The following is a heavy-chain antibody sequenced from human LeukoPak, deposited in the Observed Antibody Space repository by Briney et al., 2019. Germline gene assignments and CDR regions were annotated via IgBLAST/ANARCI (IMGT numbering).Heavy chain of an antibody. J-gene: IGHJ4*02. CDR1: GFTFSSYG. V-gene: IGHV3-33*06. Sequence: GGSLRLSCAASGFTFSSYGMHWVRQAPGKGLEWVAVIWYDGSNKYYADSVKGRFTISRDNSKNTLYLQMNSLRAEDTAVYYCVKDRRPGHLEYYFDYWGQGTLVTVSS. CDR2: IWYDGSNK. CDR3: VKDRRPGHLEYYFDY. D-gene: IGHD3-3*01.